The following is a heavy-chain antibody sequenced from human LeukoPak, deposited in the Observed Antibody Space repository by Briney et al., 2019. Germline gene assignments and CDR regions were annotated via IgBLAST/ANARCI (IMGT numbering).Heavy chain of an antibody. D-gene: IGHD6-19*01. CDR2: TNSGGNT. CDR3: ARGGAVAGRPYGWFDP. V-gene: IGHV3-53*01. CDR1: GLTVSGNS. Sequence: GGSLRLSCVASGLTVSGNSMSWVRQAPGKGLEWVSTTNSGGNTYYGDSVRGRFTVSRDNSKNTLYLQMNSLRAEDTAVYYCARGGAVAGRPYGWFDPWGQGTLVTVSS. J-gene: IGHJ5*02.